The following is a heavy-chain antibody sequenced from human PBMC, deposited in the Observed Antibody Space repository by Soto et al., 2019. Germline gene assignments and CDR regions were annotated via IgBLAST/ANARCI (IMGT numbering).Heavy chain of an antibody. V-gene: IGHV1-18*01. Sequence: QVQLVQSGAEVKKPGASVKVSCKASGYTFNNYGINWVQQAPGQGLEWMGWISAYNGDRKYAQKFQGRVTMTTDTSTSTAYMELRSRRFDDTAVYYCARDGGPYCSRGTCYSPDRNWFDPWGQGTLVTVSS. CDR3: ARDGGPYCSRGTCYSPDRNWFDP. D-gene: IGHD2-15*01. CDR1: GYTFNNYG. J-gene: IGHJ5*02. CDR2: ISAYNGDR.